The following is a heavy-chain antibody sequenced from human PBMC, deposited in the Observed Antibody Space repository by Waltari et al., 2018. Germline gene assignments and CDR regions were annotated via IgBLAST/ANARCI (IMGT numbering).Heavy chain of an antibody. Sequence: EVQVVESGGGSVQPGGSLRLSCAASGFTFNGHWMGWVRQAPGKGLEWVANRRPDESDKVYVDSVKGRFTISRDNAQNSLYLQMNSMRAEYTAIYYCARNKLRLDYWGPGTLVTVSS. CDR1: GFTFNGHW. D-gene: IGHD3-10*01. CDR3: ARNKLRLDY. J-gene: IGHJ4*02. CDR2: RRPDESDK. V-gene: IGHV3-7*01.